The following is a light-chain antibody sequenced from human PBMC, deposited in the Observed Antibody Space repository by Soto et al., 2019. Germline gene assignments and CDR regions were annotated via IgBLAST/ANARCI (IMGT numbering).Light chain of an antibody. CDR3: QSYKVWPPYR. Sequence: DILMTQSQSTLSFSPGERATLSCGASQRIGSNVAWYQQKPGQAPRLLIYGASTRPTDVPARFSGGGSGTVLTRPTTSLLSKRVAVCAYQSYKVWPPYRFGQETKLDIK. J-gene: IGKJ2*03. V-gene: IGKV3-15*01. CDR1: QRIGSN. CDR2: GAS.